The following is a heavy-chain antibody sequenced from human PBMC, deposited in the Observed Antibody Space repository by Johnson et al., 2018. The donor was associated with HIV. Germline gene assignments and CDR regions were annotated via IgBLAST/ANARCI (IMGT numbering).Heavy chain of an antibody. CDR1: GFTFSSYA. J-gene: IGHJ3*02. V-gene: IGHV3-30*04. CDR2: TSYDGSSK. Sequence: VQLVESGGGVVQPGRSLRLSCAASGFTFSSYAMHWVRQAPGKGLEWVAVTSYDGSSKHYADSVKGRFTISRDNSKNTLYLQMNSLRAEDTAVYYCAKLRWAPRAFDIWGQGTMVTVSS. CDR3: AKLRWAPRAFDI. D-gene: IGHD4-23*01.